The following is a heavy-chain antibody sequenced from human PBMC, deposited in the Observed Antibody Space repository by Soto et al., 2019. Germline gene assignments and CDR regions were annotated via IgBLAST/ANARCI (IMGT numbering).Heavy chain of an antibody. D-gene: IGHD5-18*01. CDR3: ARRRRGYSYGTDY. J-gene: IGHJ4*02. V-gene: IGHV4-39*01. CDR2: IYYSGST. Sequence: SETLSLTCTVSGGSISSSSYYWGWIRQPPGKGLEWIGSIYYSGSTYYNPSLKSRVTISVDTSKNQFSLKLSSVTAADTAVYYCARRRRGYSYGTDYWGQGTLVTVSS. CDR1: GGSISSSSYY.